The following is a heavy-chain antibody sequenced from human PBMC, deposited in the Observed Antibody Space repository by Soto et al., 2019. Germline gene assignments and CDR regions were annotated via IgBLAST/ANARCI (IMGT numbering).Heavy chain of an antibody. Sequence: SETLSLTCTVSGGSISSGGYYWSWIRQHPGKGLEWIGYIYYSGSTYYNPSLKSRVTISVDTSKNQFSLKLSSVTAADTAVYYCAREEEQQLAGLDYWGQGTLVTVSS. V-gene: IGHV4-31*03. CDR2: IYYSGST. J-gene: IGHJ4*02. CDR3: AREEEQQLAGLDY. D-gene: IGHD6-13*01. CDR1: GGSISSGGYY.